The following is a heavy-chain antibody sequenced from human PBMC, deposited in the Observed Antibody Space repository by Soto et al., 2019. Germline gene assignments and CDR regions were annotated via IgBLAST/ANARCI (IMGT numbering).Heavy chain of an antibody. Sequence: SLILSCAASGFTFSRHAIHWVRLTPGRGLEWVLAISRDGSYIYYTDSVKGRFTVSRDNSKNTVFVQMNRLIPDDTALYFCARTRNGGVADSFDSWGQGTRVTVSS. D-gene: IGHD3-3*01. CDR1: GFTFSRHA. V-gene: IGHV3-30*04. CDR3: ARTRNGGVADSFDS. J-gene: IGHJ5*01. CDR2: ISRDGSYI.